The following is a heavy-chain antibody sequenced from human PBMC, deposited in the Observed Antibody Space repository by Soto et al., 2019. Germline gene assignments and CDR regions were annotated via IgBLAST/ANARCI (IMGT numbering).Heavy chain of an antibody. Sequence: GGSLRLSCAASGFTFSSYGMHWVRQAPGKGLEWVSVISYDGSDKYYADSVKGRFTISRDNSKNTLYLQMNSLRAEDTAVYYCAKDLSGNSPTFGYWGQGILVPVSP. J-gene: IGHJ4*02. CDR2: ISYDGSDK. D-gene: IGHD3-16*01. V-gene: IGHV3-30*18. CDR3: AKDLSGNSPTFGY. CDR1: GFTFSSYG.